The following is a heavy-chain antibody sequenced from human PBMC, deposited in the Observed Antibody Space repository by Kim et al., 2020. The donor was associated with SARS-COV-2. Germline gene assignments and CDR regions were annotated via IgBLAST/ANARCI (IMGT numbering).Heavy chain of an antibody. V-gene: IGHV3-23*01. J-gene: IGHJ4*02. Sequence: GGSLRLSCAASRFPFNGYTMHWVRHTPGKGLEWVSSIIGSGGATYYADSVKGRFTISRDNSENTLHLHMNSLRVDDTAVYYCAKGFGGDRAYWGQGTLVT. CDR2: IIGSGGAT. D-gene: IGHD2-21*01. CDR1: RFPFNGYT. CDR3: AKGFGGDRAY.